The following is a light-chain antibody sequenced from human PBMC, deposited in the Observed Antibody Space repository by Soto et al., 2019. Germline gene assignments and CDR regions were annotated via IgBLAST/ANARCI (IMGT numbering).Light chain of an antibody. CDR3: QTYHSARVT. CDR2: AAS. Sequence: DIQMTQSPSSLSASVGDRVTITCRASQGISNSLAWYQQNAGKSPKLLIYAASYLQSGVPSRFSGSGSGTDFSLTISSLQTADVATYYCQTYHSARVTFGGGTKVEIK. J-gene: IGKJ4*01. V-gene: IGKV1-27*01. CDR1: QGISNS.